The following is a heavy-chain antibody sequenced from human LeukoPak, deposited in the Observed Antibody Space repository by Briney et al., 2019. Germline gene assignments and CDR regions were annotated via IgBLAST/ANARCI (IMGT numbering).Heavy chain of an antibody. CDR3: ARGRKPYSNSWFTEYFQH. V-gene: IGHV4-4*02. D-gene: IGHD6-13*01. J-gene: IGHJ1*01. CDR2: IFHSGST. Sequence: SGTLSLTCVVSGGSISSSTWWTWVRLPPGKGLEWIGEIFHSGSTNLNPSLKSRLTMSVDESRHQFSLKLTSVTAADTAVYFCARGRKPYSNSWFTEYFQHWGQGTLVTVSS. CDR1: GGSISSSTW.